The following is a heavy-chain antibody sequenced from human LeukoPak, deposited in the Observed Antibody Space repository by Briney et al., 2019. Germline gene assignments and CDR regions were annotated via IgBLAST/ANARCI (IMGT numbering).Heavy chain of an antibody. J-gene: IGHJ4*02. CDR1: GFTFSRYS. Sequence: GGSLRLSCAASGFTFSRYSMNWVRQAPGKGLEWVSSISTSSSYIYHADSVKGRFTISRDNAKNSLYLQMNSLRAEDTAVYYCARINTAIFSSSDYWGQGTLVTVSS. V-gene: IGHV3-21*04. D-gene: IGHD2-21*02. CDR2: ISTSSSYI. CDR3: ARINTAIFSSSDY.